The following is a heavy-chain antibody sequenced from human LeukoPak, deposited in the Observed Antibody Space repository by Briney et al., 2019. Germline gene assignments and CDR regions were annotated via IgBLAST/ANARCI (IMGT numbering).Heavy chain of an antibody. CDR2: INPNSGGT. V-gene: IGHV1-2*02. Sequence: ASVKVSCKASGYTFTGYYMHWVRQAPGQGLEWMGWINPNSGGTNYAQKFQGRVTMTRDTSTSTVYMELSSLRSEDTAVYYCARRAVAGSSGAFDIWGQGTMVTVSS. CDR1: GYTFTGYY. D-gene: IGHD6-19*01. CDR3: ARRAVAGSSGAFDI. J-gene: IGHJ3*02.